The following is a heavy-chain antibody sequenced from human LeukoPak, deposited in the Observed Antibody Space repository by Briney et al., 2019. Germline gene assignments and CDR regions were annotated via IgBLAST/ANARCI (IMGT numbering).Heavy chain of an antibody. CDR1: GYTFTSYG. V-gene: IGHV1-18*01. CDR2: ISPYNGNT. J-gene: IGHJ4*02. Sequence: ASVTVSCKASGYTFTSYGISWVRQAPGQGLEWMGWISPYNGNTNYAQKLQGRVTMTTDTSTSTAYMDLRSLRSDDTAVYYCARKLYDSSRYGQTYYFDYWGQGTLVTVSS. CDR3: ARKLYDSSRYGQTYYFDY. D-gene: IGHD3-22*01.